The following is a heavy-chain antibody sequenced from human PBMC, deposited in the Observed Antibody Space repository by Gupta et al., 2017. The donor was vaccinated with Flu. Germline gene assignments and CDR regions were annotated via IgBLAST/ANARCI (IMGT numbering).Heavy chain of an antibody. CDR2: INPHSGDT. Sequence: QVQLVQSGAEVKKPGASVKVSCKASGYTFSGYYMHWVRQAPGQGLEWMGWINPHSGDTNYTQKFQGRVSMTRDTSISTAYMELSSLISDDTAVFYCAREASPRARGFMDFLNVALDVWGQGTVVTVSS. CDR3: AREASPRARGFMDFLNVALDV. V-gene: IGHV1-2*02. D-gene: IGHD3/OR15-3a*01. J-gene: IGHJ3*01. CDR1: GYTFSGYY.